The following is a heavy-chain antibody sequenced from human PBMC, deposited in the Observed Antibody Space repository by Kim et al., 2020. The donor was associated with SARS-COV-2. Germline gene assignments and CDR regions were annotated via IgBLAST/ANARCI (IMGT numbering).Heavy chain of an antibody. Sequence: ASVKVSCKASGYSFSDYCLVWARQAPGQGLEWMGGFDPDNGDTKYAQNFQGRVTLTTDTSTNTAYMELSSLRSDDTAVYYCATSSADHSCLWLGDWGQGTLVTVSS. CDR1: GYSFSDYC. V-gene: IGHV1-18*01. CDR2: FDPDNGDT. D-gene: IGHD3-10*01. CDR3: ATSSADHSCLWLGD. J-gene: IGHJ4*01.